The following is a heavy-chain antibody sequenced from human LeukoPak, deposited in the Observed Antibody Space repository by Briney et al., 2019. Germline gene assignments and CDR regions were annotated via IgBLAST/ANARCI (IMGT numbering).Heavy chain of an antibody. CDR2: VTGGAVAT. CDR1: GFNFRSYA. D-gene: IGHD6-19*01. Sequence: GGSLRVSCAASGFNFRSYAMSWVRQAPGKGLEWVSTVTGGAVATYYADSVRGRHTISRDNSKNTLYLQMNSLRAEDTAVYYCARDSPLKGYNSGWATNSFDFWGQGTLVTVSS. J-gene: IGHJ4*02. CDR3: ARDSPLKGYNSGWATNSFDF. V-gene: IGHV3-23*01.